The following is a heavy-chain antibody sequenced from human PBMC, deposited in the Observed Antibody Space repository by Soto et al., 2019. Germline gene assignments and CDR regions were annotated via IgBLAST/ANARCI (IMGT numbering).Heavy chain of an antibody. J-gene: IGHJ4*02. CDR1: GYSFTSYW. V-gene: IGHV5-51*01. D-gene: IGHD3-22*01. CDR3: ATNPNYYDSSGYWVY. CDR2: IYPGDSDT. Sequence: GESLKISCKGSGYSFTSYWIGWVRQMPGKGLEWMGIIYPGDSDTRYSPSFQGQVTISADKSISTAYLQWSSLKASDTAMYYCATNPNYYDSSGYWVYWGQGTLVTVSS.